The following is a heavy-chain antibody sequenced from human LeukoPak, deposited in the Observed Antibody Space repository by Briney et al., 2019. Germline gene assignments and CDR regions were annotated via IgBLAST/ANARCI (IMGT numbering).Heavy chain of an antibody. CDR3: GKDRTVGASYWYFDL. Sequence: GGSLRLSCAASGFTFSSYAMSWVRQAPGKGLEWVSAISGSGGSTYYADSVKGRFTISRDSSKNTLFLHMNTLRAEDTAIYYCGKDRTVGASYWYFDLWGRGTLVTVSS. CDR2: ISGSGGST. D-gene: IGHD1-26*01. CDR1: GFTFSSYA. J-gene: IGHJ2*01. V-gene: IGHV3-23*01.